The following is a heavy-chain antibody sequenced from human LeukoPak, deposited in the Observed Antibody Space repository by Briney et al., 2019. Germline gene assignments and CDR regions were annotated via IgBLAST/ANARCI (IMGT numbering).Heavy chain of an antibody. CDR2: IYTSGST. V-gene: IGHV4-61*02. CDR1: GGSISSGSYY. J-gene: IGHJ3*02. CDR3: ARRTDI. Sequence: PWETLSLTCTVSGGSISSGSYYWSWIRQPAGKGLEWIGRIYTSGSTNYNPSLKSRVTISVDTSKNQFSLKLSSVTAADTAVYYCARRTDIWGQGTMVTVSS.